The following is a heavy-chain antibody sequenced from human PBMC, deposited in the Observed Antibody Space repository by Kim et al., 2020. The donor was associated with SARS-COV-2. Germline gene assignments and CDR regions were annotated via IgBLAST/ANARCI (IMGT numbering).Heavy chain of an antibody. J-gene: IGHJ1*01. Sequence: TYDTDTGEGRFTISKDNSKNTLYLQMNSPRAEDTAIYYCAKTSSTFKFPTWGQGTLVTVSS. CDR3: AKTSSTFKFPT. D-gene: IGHD2-21*01. CDR2: T. V-gene: IGHV3-23*01.